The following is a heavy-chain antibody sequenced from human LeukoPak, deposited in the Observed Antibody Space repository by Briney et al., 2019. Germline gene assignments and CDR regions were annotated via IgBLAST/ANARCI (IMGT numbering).Heavy chain of an antibody. D-gene: IGHD3-10*01. CDR3: AKGAYYHGSGRYFDY. V-gene: IGHV3-23*01. J-gene: IGHJ4*02. Sequence: GGSLRLSCAASGLTFSSYAMSWVRQAPGKGLEWVSAISGSGGATYYADSVKGRFTMSRDNSKNTLYLQMNSLRAEDTAVYYCAKGAYYHGSGRYFDYWGQGTLVTVSS. CDR2: ISGSGGAT. CDR1: GLTFSSYA.